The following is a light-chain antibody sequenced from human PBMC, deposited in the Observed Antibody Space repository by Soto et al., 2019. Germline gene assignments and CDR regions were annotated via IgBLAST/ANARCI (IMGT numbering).Light chain of an antibody. CDR3: QQYNNWPRT. Sequence: IVLTQSPGTLSLSPGERATLSCRASQSVSNDYLAWYQQKPGQAPRLLIYGASNRATGIPDRFSGSGSGTDFTLTISRLEPEDFAVYYCQQYNNWPRTFGQGTKVDIK. CDR1: QSVSNDY. CDR2: GAS. J-gene: IGKJ1*01. V-gene: IGKV3-20*01.